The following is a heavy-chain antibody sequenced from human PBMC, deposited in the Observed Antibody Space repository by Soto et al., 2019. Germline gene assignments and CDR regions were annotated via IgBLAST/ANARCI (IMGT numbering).Heavy chain of an antibody. J-gene: IGHJ5*02. CDR3: AKATDSGFSYGSGSYPFDP. CDR1: GFTFSSYA. Sequence: GGSLRLSCAASGFTFSSYAMSWARQAPGKGLEWVSAISGSGGSTYYEDSVKGRFTISRDNSKNTLYLQMNSLRAEDTAVYYCAKATDSGFSYGSGSYPFDPWGQGTLVTVSS. CDR2: ISGSGGST. V-gene: IGHV3-23*01. D-gene: IGHD3-10*01.